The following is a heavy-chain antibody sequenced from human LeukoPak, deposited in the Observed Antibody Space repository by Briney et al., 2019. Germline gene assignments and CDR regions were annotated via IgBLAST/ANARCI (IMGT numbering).Heavy chain of an antibody. CDR2: ISSSSSYI. D-gene: IGHD2-2*01. V-gene: IGHV3-21*01. CDR1: GFTFSSYS. Sequence: GGSLRLSCAVSGFTFSSYSMNWVRQAPGNGLEWVSSISSSSSYIYYADSVKGRFTIPRDNARNSLYLQMNSLRAEDTAVYYCARDFYQPLLHWGQGTLATVSS. J-gene: IGHJ4*02. CDR3: ARDFYQPLLH.